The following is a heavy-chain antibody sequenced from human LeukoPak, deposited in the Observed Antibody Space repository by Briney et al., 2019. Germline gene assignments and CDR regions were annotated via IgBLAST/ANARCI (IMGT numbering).Heavy chain of an antibody. CDR2: ISEGALCT. V-gene: IGHV3-23*01. CDR3: CRYYVPDV. CDR1: GFTFSTFV. J-gene: IGHJ6*02. Sequence: GGSLRLSCAASGFTFSTFVMNWVRQAPGKGREWVSRISEGALCTYYAPPVLGRFTISRDKSKNTLSLQMHCLIAEDTAVYHGCRYYVPDVLRQRTAITVSS.